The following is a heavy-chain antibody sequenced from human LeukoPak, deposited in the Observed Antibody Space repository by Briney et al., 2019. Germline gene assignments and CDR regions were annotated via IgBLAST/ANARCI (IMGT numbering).Heavy chain of an antibody. Sequence: SETLSLTCTVSGGSPSGAYWSWIRQPAGEGLEWIGRLHPSGRTENTYYNPSLKSRVSMSADTAKSQFFLKVNSVTAADTAVYYCARGYASGTYSTWGQGILVTVSS. CDR3: ARGYASGTYST. CDR1: GGSPSGAY. J-gene: IGHJ4*02. D-gene: IGHD3-10*01. V-gene: IGHV4-4*07. CDR2: LHPSGRTENT.